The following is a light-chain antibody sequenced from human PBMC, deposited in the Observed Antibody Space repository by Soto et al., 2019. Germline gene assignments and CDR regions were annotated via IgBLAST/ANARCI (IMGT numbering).Light chain of an antibody. Sequence: EIVLTQSPGTLSLSPGERATLSCRASQSVSSSYLAWYQQKPGQAPRLLIYGASSRATGIPDRFSGSGSGTDFALTISRLEPEDFAVYYCQQYCSSRWPCGQGTKVELK. CDR2: GAS. V-gene: IGKV3-20*01. CDR1: QSVSSSY. J-gene: IGKJ1*01. CDR3: QQYCSSRWP.